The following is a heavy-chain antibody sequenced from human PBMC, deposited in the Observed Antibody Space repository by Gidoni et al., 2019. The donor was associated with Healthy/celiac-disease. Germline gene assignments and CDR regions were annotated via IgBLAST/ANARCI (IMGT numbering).Heavy chain of an antibody. Sequence: QVQLVQSGAEVKKPGASVKVSCKASGYTFTSYDINWVRQATGQGIEWMGWMNPNSGNTGYAQKFQGRVTMTRNTSISTAYMELSSLRSEDTAVYYCARGQCSGGSCYPKDNWFDPWGQGTLVTVSS. CDR1: GYTFTSYD. J-gene: IGHJ5*02. V-gene: IGHV1-8*01. CDR2: MNPNSGNT. D-gene: IGHD2-15*01. CDR3: ARGQCSGGSCYPKDNWFDP.